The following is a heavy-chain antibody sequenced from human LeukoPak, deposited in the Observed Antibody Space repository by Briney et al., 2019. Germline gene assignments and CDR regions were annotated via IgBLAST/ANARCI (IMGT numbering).Heavy chain of an antibody. Sequence: ASVKVSCKASGYNFTTYGIGWVRQAPGQGLEWMGWISADKGNINYAQKLQDRVILTTDTSTSTAYMDLRNLRSDDTAVYYCARAEVHPRRYFYYMDVWGKGTTVTVSS. J-gene: IGHJ6*03. V-gene: IGHV1-18*01. CDR1: GYNFTTYG. CDR3: ARAEVHPRRYFYYMDV. CDR2: ISADKGNI. D-gene: IGHD3-10*01.